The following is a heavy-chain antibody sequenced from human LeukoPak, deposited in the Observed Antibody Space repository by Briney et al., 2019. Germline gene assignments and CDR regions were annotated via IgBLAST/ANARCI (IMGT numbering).Heavy chain of an antibody. V-gene: IGHV4-59*01. Sequence: SETLSLTCTVSGGSISNYYWSWIRQPPGKGLEWIGYIYYTGSTYYNPSLKSRATLSLDTSKNQFSLKLSSVTAADTAVYYCTRGYYYYYMDVWGKGTTVTVSS. J-gene: IGHJ6*03. CDR1: GGSISNYY. CDR3: TRGYYYYYMDV. CDR2: IYYTGST.